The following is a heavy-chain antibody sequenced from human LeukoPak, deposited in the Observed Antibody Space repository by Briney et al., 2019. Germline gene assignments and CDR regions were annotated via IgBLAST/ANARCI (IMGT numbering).Heavy chain of an antibody. J-gene: IGHJ2*01. CDR1: GGSISSSSYY. V-gene: IGHV4-39*07. CDR2: IYYSGST. D-gene: IGHD2-15*01. Sequence: SETLSLTCTVSGGSISSSSYYWGWIRQPPGKGLEWIGSIYYSGSTYYNPSLKSRVTISVDTSKNQFSLKLSSVTAADTAVYYCARGGDIVVAVAAVDWYFDLWGRGTLVTVSS. CDR3: ARGGDIVVAVAAVDWYFDL.